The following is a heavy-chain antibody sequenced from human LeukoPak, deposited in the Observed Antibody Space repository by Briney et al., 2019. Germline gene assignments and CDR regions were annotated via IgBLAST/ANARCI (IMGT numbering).Heavy chain of an antibody. CDR1: GFTFSSNA. Sequence: GGSLRLSCTGSGFTFSSNAMTWVRQTPGKGLEWVSAITPSGSAAYYADSVKGRFTISRDNSKNTLYVQMNNLRAEDTAVYYCGRDFGLTGTKRSFDIWGQGTMVTVSS. J-gene: IGHJ3*02. CDR3: GRDFGLTGTKRSFDI. D-gene: IGHD1-7*01. V-gene: IGHV3-23*01. CDR2: ITPSGSAA.